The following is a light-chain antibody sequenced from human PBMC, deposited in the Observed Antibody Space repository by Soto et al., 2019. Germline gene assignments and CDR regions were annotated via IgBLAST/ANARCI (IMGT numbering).Light chain of an antibody. Sequence: DIQMTQSPSSLSASXXXXXTXTXRAGQYIGRYLNWYQQKPGKAPKLLIYAASSLHSGVPSRFSGSGSGTDFTLTISSLQPEDFATYSCQQTYRTPLTFGGGTKVDIK. J-gene: IGKJ4*01. V-gene: IGKV1-39*01. CDR3: QQTYRTPLT. CDR1: QYIGRY. CDR2: AAS.